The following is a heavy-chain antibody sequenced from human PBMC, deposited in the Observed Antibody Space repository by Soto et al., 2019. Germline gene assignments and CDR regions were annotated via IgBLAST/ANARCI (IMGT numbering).Heavy chain of an antibody. D-gene: IGHD5-18*01. J-gene: IGHJ4*02. CDR3: ATRDTGRVY. CDR2: SHQSGNT. Sequence: QVQLQESGPGLVKPSGILSVTCAVSGVSIGSHDWWTWVRQHPGKGLEWIGESHQSGNTNYNSSLESRVTISLDKSKNHFSLQLSSVTVADTAVYYCATRDTGRVYWGQGALVTVSS. CDR1: GVSIGSHDW. V-gene: IGHV4-4*02.